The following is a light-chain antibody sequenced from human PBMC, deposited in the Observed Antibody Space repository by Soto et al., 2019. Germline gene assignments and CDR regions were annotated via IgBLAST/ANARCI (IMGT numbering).Light chain of an antibody. CDR2: EVS. V-gene: IGLV2-14*01. CDR3: SSYTRSSALVL. Sequence: QSALTQPASVSGSPGQSITISCTGTSSDVGGYNYVSWYQQHPGKAPKLMIYEVSNRPSGVSSRFSGSKSGNTASLTISGLQAEDEDDYYCSSYTRSSALVLFGGGTKLTVL. J-gene: IGLJ2*01. CDR1: SSDVGGYNY.